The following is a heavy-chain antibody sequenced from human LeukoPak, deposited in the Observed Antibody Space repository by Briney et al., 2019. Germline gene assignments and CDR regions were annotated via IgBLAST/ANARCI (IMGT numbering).Heavy chain of an antibody. CDR3: AKDLPSLPTVTRVNWFDP. Sequence: GRSLRLSCAASGFTFSSYAMHWVRQAPGKGLEWVAVISYDGSNKYYADSVKGRFTISRDNSKNTLYLQMNSLRAEDTAVYYCAKDLPSLPTVTRVNWFDPWGQGTLVTVSS. CDR1: GFTFSSYA. J-gene: IGHJ5*02. V-gene: IGHV3-30-3*01. CDR2: ISYDGSNK. D-gene: IGHD4-11*01.